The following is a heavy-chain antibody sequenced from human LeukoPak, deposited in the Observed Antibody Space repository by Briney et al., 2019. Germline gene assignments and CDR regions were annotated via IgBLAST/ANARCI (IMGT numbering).Heavy chain of an antibody. V-gene: IGHV3-30*04. Sequence: GRSLRLSCAASGFTFSSYAMHWVRQAPGKGLGWVAVISYDGSNKYYADSVKGRFTISRDNSKNTLYLQMNSLRAEDTAVYYCARANSSGWWGEGIDYWGQGTLVTVSS. CDR1: GFTFSSYA. J-gene: IGHJ4*01. D-gene: IGHD6-19*01. CDR2: ISYDGSNK. CDR3: ARANSSGWWGEGIDY.